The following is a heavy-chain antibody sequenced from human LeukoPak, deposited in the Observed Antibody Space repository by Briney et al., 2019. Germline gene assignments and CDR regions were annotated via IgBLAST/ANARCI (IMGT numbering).Heavy chain of an antibody. V-gene: IGHV4-34*01. CDR3: ARLSVAGTFYYYYYMEV. J-gene: IGHJ6*03. CDR1: GRTFLGFN. CDR2: INHSGST. D-gene: IGHD6-19*01. Sequence: SEIISYTFASYGRTFLGFNWSWHSQPPGHVMDSIREINHSGSTNYNPSLKSRVTISVHTSKNQFSLKLSSVTAADTAVYYCARLSVAGTFYYYYYMEVWGKGTTVTISS.